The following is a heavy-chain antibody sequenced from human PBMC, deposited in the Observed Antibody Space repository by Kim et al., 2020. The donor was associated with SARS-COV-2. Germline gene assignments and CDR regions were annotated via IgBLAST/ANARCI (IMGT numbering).Heavy chain of an antibody. CDR3: ARDLGFAGAWYNWNYEVAAFDP. CDR2: IYYSGST. V-gene: IGHV4-59*01. J-gene: IGHJ5*02. Sequence: SETLSLTCTVSGGSISSYYWSWIRQPPGKGLEWIGYIYYSGSTNYNPSLKSRVTISVDTSKNQFSLKLSSVTAADTAVYYCARDLGFAGAWYNWNYEVAAFDPWGQGTLVTVSS. D-gene: IGHD1-7*01. CDR1: GGSISSYY.